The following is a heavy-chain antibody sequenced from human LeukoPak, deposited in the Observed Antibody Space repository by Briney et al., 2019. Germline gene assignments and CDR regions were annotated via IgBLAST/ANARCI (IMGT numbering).Heavy chain of an antibody. CDR2: IYHTGSS. CDR3: ARVNRDTSGYYHVYFDY. J-gene: IGHJ4*02. Sequence: SETLSLTCTVSDGSIKTNYWWTWVRQPPGKGLEWIGFIYHTGSSNYNPSLKSRVTISVDTSKNQVSLNLRSVTAADTAVYYCARVNRDTSGYYHVYFDYWGQGTLVSVSS. V-gene: IGHV4-59*01. D-gene: IGHD3-22*01. CDR1: DGSIKTNYW.